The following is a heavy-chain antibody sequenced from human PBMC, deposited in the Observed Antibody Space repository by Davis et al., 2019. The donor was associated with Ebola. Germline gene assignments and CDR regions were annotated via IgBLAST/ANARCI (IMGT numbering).Heavy chain of an antibody. V-gene: IGHV4-4*07. CDR3: ARGRLIAAAGTGNWFDP. CDR2: IYTSGST. D-gene: IGHD6-13*01. J-gene: IGHJ5*02. CDR1: GGSISSYY. Sequence: PSETLSLTCTVSGGSISSYYWSWIRQPAGKGLEWIGRIYTSGSTNYNPSLKSRVTISVDTSKNQFSLKLSSVTAADTAVYYCARGRLIAAAGTGNWFDPWGQGTLVTVSS.